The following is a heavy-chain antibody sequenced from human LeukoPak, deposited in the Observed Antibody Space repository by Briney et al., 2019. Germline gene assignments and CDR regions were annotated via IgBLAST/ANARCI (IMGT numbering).Heavy chain of an antibody. D-gene: IGHD3-10*01. CDR3: AKDYWTLVQGVDY. Sequence: GGSLRLSCAASGFTFSDYTMHWVRQAPGKGLEWVSAISGSGGSTYYADSVKGRFTISRDNSKNTLYLQMNSLRAEDTAVYYCAKDYWTLVQGVDYWGQGTLVTVSS. CDR1: GFTFSDYT. CDR2: ISGSGGST. V-gene: IGHV3-23*01. J-gene: IGHJ4*02.